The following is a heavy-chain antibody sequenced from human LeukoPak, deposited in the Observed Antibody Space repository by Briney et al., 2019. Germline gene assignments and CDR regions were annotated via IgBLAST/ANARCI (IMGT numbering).Heavy chain of an antibody. CDR3: ARGKRPYGSTTNWFDP. D-gene: IGHD4-17*01. CDR2: ISHSGST. V-gene: IGHV4-34*01. CDR1: GFIFSDYA. J-gene: IGHJ5*02. Sequence: GSLRLSCAASGFIFSDYAMSWVRQAPGKGLEWIGEISHSGSTNYNPSLKSRVTISVDTSKNQFSLKLSSVTAADTAVYYCARGKRPYGSTTNWFDPWGQGTLVTVSS.